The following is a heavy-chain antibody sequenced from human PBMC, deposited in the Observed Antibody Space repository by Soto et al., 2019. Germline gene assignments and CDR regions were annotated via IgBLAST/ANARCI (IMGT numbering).Heavy chain of an antibody. CDR2: ISAYNGNT. D-gene: IGHD3-22*01. CDR1: GYTFSNYG. Sequence: ASVKVSCKASGYTFSNYGITWVRQAPGQGLEWMGWISAYNGNTHFAQKFQGRVTMTTDTPTTTAFMELSSLRSDDTAVYYCAREGDMKFHSDSSDEPGYWGQGTLVTVSS. V-gene: IGHV1-18*01. J-gene: IGHJ4*02. CDR3: AREGDMKFHSDSSDEPGY.